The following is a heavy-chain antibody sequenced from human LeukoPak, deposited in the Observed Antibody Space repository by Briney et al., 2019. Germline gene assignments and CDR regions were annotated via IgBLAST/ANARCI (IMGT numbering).Heavy chain of an antibody. V-gene: IGHV3-30-3*01. Sequence: AGGSLRLSCAASGFTFSSYAMHWVRQAPGKGLEWVAVISYDGSNKYYADSVKGRFTISRDNSKNTLYLQMNSLRAEDTAVYYCARAWYSGSLLVDYWGQGTLVTVSS. CDR2: ISYDGSNK. D-gene: IGHD1-26*01. CDR3: ARAWYSGSLLVDY. J-gene: IGHJ4*02. CDR1: GFTFSSYA.